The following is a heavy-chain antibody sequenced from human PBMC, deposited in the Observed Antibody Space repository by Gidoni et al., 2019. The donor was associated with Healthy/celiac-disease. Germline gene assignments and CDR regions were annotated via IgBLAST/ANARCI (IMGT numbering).Heavy chain of an antibody. D-gene: IGHD2-15*01. Sequence: QVQLVQSGAEVKKPGSSVQVSCKASGGTVRSYAISWVRQAPGQGLEWLGGRIPICGTANHAQKFQGRVTITADESTSTAYMELSSLRSEDTAVYYCARPITGGYCSGGSCYSSWFDPWGQGTLVTVSS. V-gene: IGHV1-69*01. CDR2: RIPICGTA. CDR1: GGTVRSYA. J-gene: IGHJ5*02. CDR3: ARPITGGYCSGGSCYSSWFDP.